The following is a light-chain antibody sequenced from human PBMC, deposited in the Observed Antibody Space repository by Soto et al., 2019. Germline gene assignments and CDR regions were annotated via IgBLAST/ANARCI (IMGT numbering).Light chain of an antibody. J-gene: IGKJ1*01. CDR2: GAS. CDR3: QQDNNWTRT. Sequence: EIVMTQSPATLSVSPGERATLSCRASQSVSSNLAWYQQKPGQAPRLLIYGASTRATGIPARFSGSGSGTEFTLTISSLQSEDFAVYYCQQDNNWTRTFGQGTKVDI. V-gene: IGKV3-15*01. CDR1: QSVSSN.